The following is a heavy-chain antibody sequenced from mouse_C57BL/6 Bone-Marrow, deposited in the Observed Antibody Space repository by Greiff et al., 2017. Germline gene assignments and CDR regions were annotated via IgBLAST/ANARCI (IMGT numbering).Heavy chain of an antibody. D-gene: IGHD1-1*02. CDR2: ISYDGSN. CDR3: ARGLDYGLTDYAMDY. V-gene: IGHV3-6*01. J-gene: IGHJ4*01. CDR1: GYSITSGYY. Sequence: EVKLMESGPGLVKPSQSLSLTCSVTGYSITSGYYWNWIRQFPGNKLEWMGYISYDGSNNYNPSLKNRISITRDTSKNQFFLKLNSVTTEDTATYYCARGLDYGLTDYAMDYWGQGTSVTVSS.